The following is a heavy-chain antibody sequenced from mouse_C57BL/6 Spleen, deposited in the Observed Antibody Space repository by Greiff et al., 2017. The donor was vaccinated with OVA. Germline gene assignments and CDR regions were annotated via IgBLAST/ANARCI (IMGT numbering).Heavy chain of an antibody. V-gene: IGHV1-72*01. J-gene: IGHJ4*01. CDR1: GYTFTSYW. CDR2: IDPNSGGT. Sequence: QVQLKQPGAELVKPGASVKLSCKASGYTFTSYWMHWVKQRPGRGLEWIGRIDPNSGGTKYNEKFKSKATLTVDKPSSTAYMQLSSLTSEDSAVYYCARVDYYSNFYAMDYWGQGTSVTVSS. D-gene: IGHD2-5*01. CDR3: ARVDYYSNFYAMDY.